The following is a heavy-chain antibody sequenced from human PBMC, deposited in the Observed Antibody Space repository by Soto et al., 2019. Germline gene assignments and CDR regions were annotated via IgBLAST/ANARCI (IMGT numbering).Heavy chain of an antibody. V-gene: IGHV3-53*01. Sequence: GGSLRLSCAPSGFTVSSHYMSWVRQAPGKGLEWVSVINSGGSTYYADSVKGRFTISRDHSRNTLYLQMNSLRIEDTAVYYCAREVFCSSSSCQVRYGMDVWGQGTTVTVSS. D-gene: IGHD2-2*01. J-gene: IGHJ6*02. CDR1: GFTVSSHY. CDR3: AREVFCSSSSCQVRYGMDV. CDR2: INSGGST.